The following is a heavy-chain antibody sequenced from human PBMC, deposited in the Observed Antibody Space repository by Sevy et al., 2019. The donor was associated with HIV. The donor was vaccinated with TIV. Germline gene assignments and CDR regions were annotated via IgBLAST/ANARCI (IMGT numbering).Heavy chain of an antibody. CDR1: GFTFSDYY. CDR2: ISSSGSTI. V-gene: IGHV3-11*04. J-gene: IGHJ6*02. CDR3: ASDTPLRRLAYYDGMDV. D-gene: IGHD3-3*01. Sequence: GGSLRLSCAASGFTFSDYYMSWIRQAPGKGLEWVSYISSSGSTIYYADSVKGRFTISRDNAKNSLYLQMNSLRVEDTAVYYCASDTPLRRLAYYDGMDVWGQGTTVTVSS.